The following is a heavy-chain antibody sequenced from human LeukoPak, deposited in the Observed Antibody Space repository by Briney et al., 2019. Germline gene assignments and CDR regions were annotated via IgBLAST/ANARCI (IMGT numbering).Heavy chain of an antibody. CDR1: GFTFSSYG. CDR2: ISYDGSNK. V-gene: IGHV3-30*18. J-gene: IGHJ4*02. D-gene: IGHD3-9*01. CDR3: AKGLRYSDN. Sequence: GGSLRLSGASSGFTFSSYGMHWVRQAPGKGLEWVAVISYDGSNKYYADSVKGRFTISRDNSKNTLYLQMNSLRADDTAVYYCAKGLRYSDNWGQGTLVTVSS.